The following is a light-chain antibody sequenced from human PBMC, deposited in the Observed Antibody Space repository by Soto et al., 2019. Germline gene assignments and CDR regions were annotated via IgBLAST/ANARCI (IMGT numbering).Light chain of an antibody. J-gene: IGLJ1*01. CDR2: EVN. Sequence: HSSLAQPSSVSGSPGQSITISCTGTSTDVGGYNYVTWYQHHPGKGPKLIIYEVNNRPSGVSDRFSGSKSGNTASLTISDRLDEEEADYYYCTSTSTSTSYVFGAGTKVTVL. V-gene: IGLV2-14*01. CDR3: CTSTSTSTSYV. CDR1: STDVGGYNY.